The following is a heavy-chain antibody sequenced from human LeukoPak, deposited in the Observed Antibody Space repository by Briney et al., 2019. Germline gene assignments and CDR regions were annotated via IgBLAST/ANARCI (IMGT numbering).Heavy chain of an antibody. J-gene: IGHJ4*02. Sequence: SETLSLTCTVSGGSISSSSYYWGWIRQPPGKGLEWIGSIHYSGSTYYNPSLKSRVTISVDTSKNQFSLKLSSVTAADTAVYYCARDSTYYYGSGSQKDWGQGTLVTVSS. CDR1: GGSISSSSYY. CDR2: IHYSGST. D-gene: IGHD3-10*01. V-gene: IGHV4-39*07. CDR3: ARDSTYYYGSGSQKD.